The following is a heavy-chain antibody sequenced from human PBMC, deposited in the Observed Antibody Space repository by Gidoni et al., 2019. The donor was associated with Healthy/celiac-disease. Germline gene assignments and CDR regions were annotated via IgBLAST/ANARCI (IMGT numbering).Heavy chain of an antibody. V-gene: IGHV1-8*01. CDR3: ARGFYYDSSGYYPGDY. Sequence: QVQLVQSGAEGKKPGASVKVSCKASGYTFTSYDINWVRQATGQGLEWMGWMNPNSGNTGYAQKFQGRVTMTRNTSISTAYMELSSLRSEDTAVYYCARGFYYDSSGYYPGDYWGQGTLVTVSS. J-gene: IGHJ4*02. CDR2: MNPNSGNT. D-gene: IGHD3-22*01. CDR1: GYTFTSYD.